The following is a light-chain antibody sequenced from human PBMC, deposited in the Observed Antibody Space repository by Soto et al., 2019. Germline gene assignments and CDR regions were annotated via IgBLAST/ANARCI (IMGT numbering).Light chain of an antibody. CDR2: LNSDGSH. V-gene: IGLV4-69*01. CDR3: QTWGTGINWV. Sequence: QLVLTQSPSASASLGASVKLTCTLSSGHSSYAIAWHQQQPEKGPRYLMKLNSDGSHSKGDGIPDRFSGSSSGAERYLTISSLKSEDEADYYCQTWGTGINWVFGGGTKVTVL. J-gene: IGLJ3*02. CDR1: SGHSSYA.